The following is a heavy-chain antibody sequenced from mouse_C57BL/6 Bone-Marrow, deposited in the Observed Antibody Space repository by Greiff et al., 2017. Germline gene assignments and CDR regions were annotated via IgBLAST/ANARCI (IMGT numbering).Heavy chain of an antibody. CDR3: ARRIYDGYYADY. Sequence: VQLQQSGPELVKPGASVKISCKASGYAFSSSWMNWVKQRPGKGLEWIGRIYPGDGDTNYNGKFKGKATLTADKSSSTAYMQLSSLTSEDSAVYFCARRIYDGYYADYWGQGTSVTVSS. CDR2: IYPGDGDT. D-gene: IGHD2-3*01. J-gene: IGHJ4*01. V-gene: IGHV1-82*01. CDR1: GYAFSSSW.